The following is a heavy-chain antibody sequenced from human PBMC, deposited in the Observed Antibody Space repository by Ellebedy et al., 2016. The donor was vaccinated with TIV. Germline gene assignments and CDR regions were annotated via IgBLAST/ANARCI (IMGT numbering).Heavy chain of an antibody. D-gene: IGHD3-10*01. Sequence: GESLKISXAASGFTFSNYGMHWVRQAPGKGLEWVAVISYDGTNKYYADSVKGRFTISRDNSENTLYLQMDSLRAEDTAVYYCAKDRGHSYVSGYFDYWGQGSLVTVSS. V-gene: IGHV3-30*18. CDR3: AKDRGHSYVSGYFDY. CDR2: ISYDGTNK. J-gene: IGHJ4*02. CDR1: GFTFSNYG.